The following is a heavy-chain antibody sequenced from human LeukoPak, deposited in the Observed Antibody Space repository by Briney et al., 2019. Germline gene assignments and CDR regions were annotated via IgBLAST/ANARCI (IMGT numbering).Heavy chain of an antibody. V-gene: IGHV3-66*01. J-gene: IGHJ4*02. Sequence: GGSLRLSCAASGLTVTNNYWNWVRQPPGKGPEWISLIYSNGDTRYADSVKGRFAFSRDNSKNTLYLQMNSLRAEDTAVYYCTYGDYPLTYWGQGTLVSVSS. CDR1: GLTVTNNY. CDR3: TYGDYPLTY. CDR2: IYSNGDT. D-gene: IGHD4-17*01.